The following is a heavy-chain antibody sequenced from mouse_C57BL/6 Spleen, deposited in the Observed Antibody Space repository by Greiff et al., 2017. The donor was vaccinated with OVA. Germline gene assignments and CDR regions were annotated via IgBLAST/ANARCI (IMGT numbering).Heavy chain of an antibody. V-gene: IGHV1-62-2*01. CDR3: ARHGIDYGNYEAMDY. CDR2: FYPGSGRL. Sequence: VQLQQSGAELVKPGASVKLSCKASGYTFTEYTIPWVKQRSGPGLEWIGWFYPGSGRLKYNEKFKDKATLTADKSYSAVYMELSRLTSEDSAVYFCARHGIDYGNYEAMDYWGQGTSVTVSS. CDR1: GYTFTEYT. D-gene: IGHD2-1*01. J-gene: IGHJ4*01.